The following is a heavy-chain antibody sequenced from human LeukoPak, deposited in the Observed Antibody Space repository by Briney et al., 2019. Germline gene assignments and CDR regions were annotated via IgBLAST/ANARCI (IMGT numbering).Heavy chain of an antibody. CDR3: ARVGSDSSSWRALYYGMDV. D-gene: IGHD6-13*01. V-gene: IGHV3-21*01. CDR1: GFTFSSYS. J-gene: IGHJ6*02. CDR2: ISSSSSYI. Sequence: PGGSLRLSCAASGFTFSSYSMNWVRQAPGKGLEWVSSISSSSSYIYYADSVKGRFTISKDNAKNSLYLQMNSLRAEDTAVYYCARVGSDSSSWRALYYGMDVWGQGTTVTVSS.